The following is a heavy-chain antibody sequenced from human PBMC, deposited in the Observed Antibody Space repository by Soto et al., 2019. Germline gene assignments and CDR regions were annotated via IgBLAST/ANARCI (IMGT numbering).Heavy chain of an antibody. V-gene: IGHV1-69*02. D-gene: IGHD3-10*01. CDR1: GGTFSSYT. Sequence: QVQLVQSGAEVKKPGSSVKVSCKASGGTFSSYTISWVRQAPGQGLEWMGRIIPILGIANYAQKFQGRVTITADKATSTAYMELSSLRSEDTAVYFCARDRGTMVRGENGGQGSLVTVSS. CDR2: IIPILGIA. J-gene: IGHJ4*02. CDR3: ARDRGTMVRGEN.